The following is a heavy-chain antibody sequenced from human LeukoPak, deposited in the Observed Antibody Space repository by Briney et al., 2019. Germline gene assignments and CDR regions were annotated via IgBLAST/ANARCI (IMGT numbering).Heavy chain of an antibody. J-gene: IGHJ4*02. D-gene: IGHD4-17*01. CDR2: ISSSSSYI. CDR3: ARGGTTGDYSKDY. Sequence: GGSLRLSCAGSGFTFSGYSMNWVRQAPGKGLEWVSSISSSSSYIYYADSVKGRFTISRDNAKNSLYLQMNSLRAEDTAVYYCARGGTTGDYSKDYWGQGTLVTVSS. V-gene: IGHV3-21*01. CDR1: GFTFSGYS.